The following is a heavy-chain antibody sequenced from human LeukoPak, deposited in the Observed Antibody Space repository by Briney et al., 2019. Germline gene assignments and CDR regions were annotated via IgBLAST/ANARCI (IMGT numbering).Heavy chain of an antibody. CDR1: GYTFTSYG. D-gene: IGHD2-2*01. J-gene: IGHJ6*02. CDR2: ISAYNGNT. V-gene: IGHV1-18*01. CDR3: ARASQVAVVVPAAIDGMDV. Sequence: ASVKVSCKASGYTFTSYGISWVRQAPGQGLEWMGWISAYNGNTNYAQKLQGRVTMTTDRSTSTAYMELRSLRSDDTAVYYCARASQVAVVVPAAIDGMDVWGQGTTVTVSS.